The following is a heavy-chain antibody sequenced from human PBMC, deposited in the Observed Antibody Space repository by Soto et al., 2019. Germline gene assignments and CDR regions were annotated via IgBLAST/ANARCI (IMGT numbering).Heavy chain of an antibody. V-gene: IGHV4-4*02. CDR2: IYHSGST. J-gene: IGHJ4*02. CDR3: ARGSKRGYSGYDRLDY. D-gene: IGHD5-12*01. Sequence: PSETLSLTCAVSSGSISSSNWWSWVRQPPGKGLEWIGEIYHSGSTNYNPSLKSRVTISVDKSKNQFSLKLSSVTAADTAVYYCARGSKRGYSGYDRLDYWGQGTLVTVSS. CDR1: SGSISSSNW.